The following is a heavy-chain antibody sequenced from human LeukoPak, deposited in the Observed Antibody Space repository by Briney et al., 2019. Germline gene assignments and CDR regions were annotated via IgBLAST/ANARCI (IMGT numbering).Heavy chain of an antibody. J-gene: IGHJ5*02. Sequence: PGGSLRLSCAASGFSFSSNGMSWVRQAPGKGLEWVSTISGSSGSTYYTDSVKGRFTISRDNSKNTLYLQMNSLRAEDTAVYYCAKVMAVAGHGGWFDPWGQGTLVTVSS. D-gene: IGHD6-19*01. CDR2: ISGSSGST. CDR1: GFSFSSNG. V-gene: IGHV3-23*01. CDR3: AKVMAVAGHGGWFDP.